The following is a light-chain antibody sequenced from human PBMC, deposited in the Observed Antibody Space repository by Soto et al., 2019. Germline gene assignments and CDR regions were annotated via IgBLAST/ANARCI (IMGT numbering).Light chain of an antibody. V-gene: IGKV3-11*01. Sequence: EVVLTQSPATLSLSPGERATLSCRASENVRPFVDWYQQKPGQAPRLLIYGASNRATGIPARFSGSGSGTDFTLTISSLQSEDFAVYYCQQYDNWPWTFGQGTKVEIK. CDR1: ENVRPF. CDR2: GAS. CDR3: QQYDNWPWT. J-gene: IGKJ1*01.